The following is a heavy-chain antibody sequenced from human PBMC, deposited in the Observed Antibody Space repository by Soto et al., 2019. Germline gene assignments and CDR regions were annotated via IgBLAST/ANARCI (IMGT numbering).Heavy chain of an antibody. CDR2: ISPDGRNK. V-gene: IGHV3-30*04. CDR1: GFTFASYA. Sequence: QVQLVESGGGVVQPGRSLRLSCAASGFTFASYAMHWVRQAPGKGLEWVAGISPDGRNKYYTDSVKGRVTISRDNSKNTLSLHLNSLRGEDTAVYYCARGDGYNYFDNWGQGTLVTVSS. J-gene: IGHJ4*02. CDR3: ARGDGYNYFDN. D-gene: IGHD5-12*01.